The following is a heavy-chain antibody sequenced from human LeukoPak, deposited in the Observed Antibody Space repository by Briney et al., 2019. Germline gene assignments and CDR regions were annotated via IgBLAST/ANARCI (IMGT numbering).Heavy chain of an antibody. J-gene: IGHJ5*02. Sequence: PSETLSLTCTVSGGSISSYYWSWIRQPPGKGLEWIGYIYYSGSTNYNPSLKSRVTISVDTSKNQLSLKLSSVTAADTAVYYCASNPNCSSASCYVWPSYNWFDPWGQGTLVTVSS. D-gene: IGHD2-2*01. V-gene: IGHV4-59*01. CDR3: ASNPNCSSASCYVWPSYNWFDP. CDR2: IYYSGST. CDR1: GGSISSYY.